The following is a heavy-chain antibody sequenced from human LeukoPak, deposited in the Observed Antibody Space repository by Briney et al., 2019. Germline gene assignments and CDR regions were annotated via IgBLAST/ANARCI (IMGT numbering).Heavy chain of an antibody. J-gene: IGHJ4*02. CDR2: ISGSGGST. CDR3: VKGGQRYDFWRFDY. V-gene: IGHV3-23*01. CDR1: GVSFSDYA. D-gene: IGHD3-3*01. Sequence: PGGSLTLSCAVSGVSFSDYAMNWVRLAPETGLQWVSSISGSGGSTYYADSVKGRFSISRDNSKNTLSLQMNSLRAEDTALYSCVKGGQRYDFWRFDYWGQGTVVTVSS.